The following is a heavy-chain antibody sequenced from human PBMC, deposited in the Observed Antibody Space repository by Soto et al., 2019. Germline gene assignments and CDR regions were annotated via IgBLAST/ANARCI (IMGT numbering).Heavy chain of an antibody. V-gene: IGHV3-23*01. Sequence: EVQLLESGGGLVQPGGSLRLSCAASGFTFSSYAMSWVRQAPGKGLEWVAAISGSGGSTYYADSEKGRFTISRDNSKNKLYLQMNRLRAEDTAVYYCAKFYLQWLVPDYWGQGTLVTVSS. CDR3: AKFYLQWLVPDY. J-gene: IGHJ4*02. CDR2: ISGSGGST. D-gene: IGHD6-19*01. CDR1: GFTFSSYA.